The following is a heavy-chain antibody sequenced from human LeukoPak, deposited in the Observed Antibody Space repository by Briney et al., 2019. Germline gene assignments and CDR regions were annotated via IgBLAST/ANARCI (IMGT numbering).Heavy chain of an antibody. J-gene: IGHJ4*02. Sequence: PGGSLRLSCAASGFTFSSYSMNWVRQAPGKGLEWVSYISSSSSTIYYADPVKGRFTISRDNAKNSLYLQMNSLRAEDTAVYYCARARIDYWGQGTLVTVSS. V-gene: IGHV3-48*01. D-gene: IGHD1-14*01. CDR2: ISSSSSTI. CDR1: GFTFSSYS. CDR3: ARARIDY.